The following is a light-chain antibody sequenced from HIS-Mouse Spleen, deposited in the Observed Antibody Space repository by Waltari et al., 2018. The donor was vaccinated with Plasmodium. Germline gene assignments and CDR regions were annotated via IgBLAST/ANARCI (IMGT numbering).Light chain of an antibody. CDR1: ALPKKY. CDR2: EAS. V-gene: IGLV3-10*01. J-gene: IGLJ3*02. CDR3: YSTDSSGNHRV. Sequence: SYELTQPPSVSVSPGQTARITCSGDALPKKYAYWYQQKPGQAPGLVIYEASQRPSGIPERFSGSSSGTMATLTISGAQVEDEADYYCYSTDSSGNHRVFGGGTKLTVL.